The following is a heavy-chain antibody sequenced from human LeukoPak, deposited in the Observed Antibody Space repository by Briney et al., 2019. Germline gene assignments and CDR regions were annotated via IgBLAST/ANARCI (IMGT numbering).Heavy chain of an antibody. CDR3: ARGYGSGSYFIMRFDP. CDR2: IYPGNSET. CDR1: GYSFTTYW. Sequence: GESLKISCKGSGYSFTTYWIGWVRQMPGKGLGWMAIIYPGNSETRYSPSFQGQVTISADKSISTAYLQWSSLKASDTAMYYCARGYGSGSYFIMRFDPWGQGTLVTVSS. J-gene: IGHJ5*02. D-gene: IGHD3-10*01. V-gene: IGHV5-51*01.